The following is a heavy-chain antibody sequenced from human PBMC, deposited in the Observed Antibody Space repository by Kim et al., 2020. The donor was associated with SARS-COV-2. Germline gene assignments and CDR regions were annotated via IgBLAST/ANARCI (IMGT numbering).Heavy chain of an antibody. D-gene: IGHD3-22*01. CDR3: AREGGCYYDSSCWFDP. J-gene: IGHJ5*02. V-gene: IGHV4-59*01. Sequence: SIKSRVTISVDTYKNQFSLKLSSVTAADTAVYYCAREGGCYYDSSCWFDPWGQGTLVTVSS.